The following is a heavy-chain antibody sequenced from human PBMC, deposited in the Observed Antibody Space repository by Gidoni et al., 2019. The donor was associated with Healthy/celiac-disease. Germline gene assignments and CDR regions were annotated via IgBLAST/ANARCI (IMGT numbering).Heavy chain of an antibody. CDR2: INHSGST. V-gene: IGHV4-34*01. J-gene: IGHJ4*02. CDR1: GGSFSGYY. Sequence: QVQLQQWGAGLLKPSETLSLTCAVYGGSFSGYYWSWIRQPPGKGLEWIGEINHSGSTNYNPSLKSRVTISVDTSKNQFSLKLSSVTAADTAVYYCARGEGYSYGYYYFDYWGQGTLVTVSS. D-gene: IGHD5-18*01. CDR3: ARGEGYSYGYYYFDY.